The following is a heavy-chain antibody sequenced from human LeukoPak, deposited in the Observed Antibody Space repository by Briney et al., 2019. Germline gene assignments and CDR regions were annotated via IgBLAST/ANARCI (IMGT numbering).Heavy chain of an antibody. CDR1: GGSISSGGYY. D-gene: IGHD6-6*01. V-gene: IGHV4-31*03. Sequence: SETLSLTCTVSGGSISSGGYYWSWIRQHPGKGLEWIGYIYYSGSTSYNPSLKSRVTISVDTSKNHFSLKLSPVTAADTAVYYCARVPVKYSSSGYYFDYWGQGTLVTVSS. J-gene: IGHJ4*02. CDR2: IYYSGST. CDR3: ARVPVKYSSSGYYFDY.